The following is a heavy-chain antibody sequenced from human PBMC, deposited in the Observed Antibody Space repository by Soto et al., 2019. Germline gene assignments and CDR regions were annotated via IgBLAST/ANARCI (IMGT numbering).Heavy chain of an antibody. Sequence: QVHLQQSGPGLVNPSETLSLTCTVSGGSMSSYYWTWIRQPAGKGLEWIGRVYSSGGTHYNPSLKSRVTISQDTSKTQFSLRLLSVTDADTAVYYCARGQRFSDWFDPWGQGTLVTVSS. CDR2: VYSSGGT. V-gene: IGHV4-4*07. CDR3: ARGQRFSDWFDP. CDR1: GGSMSSYY. J-gene: IGHJ5*02. D-gene: IGHD3-3*01.